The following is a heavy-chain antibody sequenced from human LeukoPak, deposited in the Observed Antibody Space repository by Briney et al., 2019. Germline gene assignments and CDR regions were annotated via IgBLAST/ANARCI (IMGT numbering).Heavy chain of an antibody. CDR1: GFTFSSYW. Sequence: GGSLRLSCAASGFTFSSYWMSWVRQAPGKGLEGVANIKQDGSEKYYVDSVKGRFTISRDNAKNSPYLQMNSLRAEDTAVYYCGRAALVGPKDYWGQGTLVTVSS. D-gene: IGHD1-26*01. CDR3: GRAALVGPKDY. V-gene: IGHV3-7*01. CDR2: IKQDGSEK. J-gene: IGHJ4*02.